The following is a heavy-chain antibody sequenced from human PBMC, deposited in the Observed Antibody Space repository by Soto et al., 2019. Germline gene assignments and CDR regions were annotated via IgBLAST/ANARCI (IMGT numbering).Heavy chain of an antibody. Sequence: EVQLVESGGGLVQPGGSLRLSCAASGFTFSSYWMHWVRQAPGKGLVWVSRINSDGSSTSYADSVKGRFTSSRDNATNTLYLKMNSVRAEVTAVDYCAREPYSGSGYYYYSMDVWGKGTTVTVSS. CDR2: INSDGSST. CDR3: AREPYSGSGYYYYSMDV. J-gene: IGHJ6*03. D-gene: IGHD6-13*01. V-gene: IGHV3-74*01. CDR1: GFTFSSYW.